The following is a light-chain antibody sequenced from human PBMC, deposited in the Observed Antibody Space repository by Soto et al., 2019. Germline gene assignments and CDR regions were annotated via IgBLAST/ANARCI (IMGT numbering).Light chain of an antibody. J-gene: IGKJ5*01. V-gene: IGKV1-39*01. CDR3: QQSYRTPIT. CDR1: QSISTF. Sequence: DIKMTQYPSSLYASVGDRVTITCRSSQSISTFLNWYQQKPGKAPNLLIYAASGLQSGVPSRFSGSGSGTDFTLTISSLQPEDFATYYCQQSYRTPITFAQGTRLEIK. CDR2: AAS.